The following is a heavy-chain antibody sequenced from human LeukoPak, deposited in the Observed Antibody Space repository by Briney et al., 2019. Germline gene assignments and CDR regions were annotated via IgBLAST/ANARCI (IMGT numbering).Heavy chain of an antibody. V-gene: IGHV4-59*08. CDR3: ARGPGTASEL. CDR2: IYYSGST. J-gene: IGHJ4*02. Sequence: SETLSLTCTVSGGSISSYYWSWIRQPPGKGLEWIGYIYYSGSTNYNPSLKSRVTISVDTSKNQFSLKLSSVTAADTAVYYCARGPGTASELWGQGTLVTVSS. CDR1: GGSISSYY. D-gene: IGHD5-18*01.